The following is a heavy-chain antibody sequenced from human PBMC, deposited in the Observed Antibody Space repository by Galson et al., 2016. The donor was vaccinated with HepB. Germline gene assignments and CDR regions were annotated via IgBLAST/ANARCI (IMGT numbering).Heavy chain of an antibody. D-gene: IGHD3-22*01. CDR3: ARVETRGTPSGYSPPDDY. V-gene: IGHV1-18*01. J-gene: IGHJ4*02. Sequence: SVKVSCKASGYTFTSFGISWVRQAPGQGLEWMGWIIAYNGNTNYAQKFQGRVTMTTDTSTTTAYMELRSLRSDDTAVYYCARVETRGTPSGYSPPDDYWGQGTLVTVSS. CDR2: IIAYNGNT. CDR1: GYTFTSFG.